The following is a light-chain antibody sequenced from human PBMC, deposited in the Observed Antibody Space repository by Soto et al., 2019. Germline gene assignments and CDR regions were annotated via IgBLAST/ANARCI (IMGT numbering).Light chain of an antibody. V-gene: IGLV2-8*01. CDR1: SSDVDGSTF. CDR3: GSYAGSSTMI. CDR2: EVS. Sequence: QSVLTQPPSASGSPGQSVTISCTGTSSDVDGSTFGSWYQQHPGKAPKRLIYEVSRRTSEVPDRFSGSKSGKTASLPVSGLQSEDEAYYYFGSYAGSSTMIFGGGTQLTVL. J-gene: IGLJ2*01.